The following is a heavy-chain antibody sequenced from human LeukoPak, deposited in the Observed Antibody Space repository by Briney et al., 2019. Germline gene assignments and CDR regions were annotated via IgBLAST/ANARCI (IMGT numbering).Heavy chain of an antibody. CDR2: IYHSGST. J-gene: IGHJ4*02. Sequence: SETLSLTCAVSGDSISNYYWSWIRQPPGKGLEWIGSIYHSGSTYYNPSLKSRVTISVDTSKNQFSLKLSSVTAADTAVYYCATAADVITFDYWGQGTLVTVSS. CDR3: ATAADVITFDY. D-gene: IGHD6-13*01. CDR1: GDSISNYY. V-gene: IGHV4-38-2*01.